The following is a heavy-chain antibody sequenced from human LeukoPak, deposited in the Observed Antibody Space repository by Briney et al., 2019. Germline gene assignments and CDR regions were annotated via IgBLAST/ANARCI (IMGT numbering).Heavy chain of an antibody. D-gene: IGHD3-16*01. J-gene: IGHJ4*02. CDR3: AREERMGGFDY. V-gene: IGHV3-53*01. CDR1: GFTVSSNY. CDR2: IYSGGST. Sequence: GSLRLSCAASGFTVSSNYMSWVRQAPGKGLEWVSVIYSGGSTYYADSVKGRFAISRDDSKNTLYLQMSSLRAEDTAVYYCAREERMGGFDYWGQGTLVTVSS.